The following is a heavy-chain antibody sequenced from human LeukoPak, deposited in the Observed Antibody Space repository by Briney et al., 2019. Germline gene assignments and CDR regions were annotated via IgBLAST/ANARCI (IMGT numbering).Heavy chain of an antibody. CDR1: GFTFSSYA. J-gene: IGHJ4*02. V-gene: IGHV3-23*01. CDR2: ISDSGGST. Sequence: GGSLRLSCAASGFTFSSYAMSWVRQAPGKGLEWVSAISDSGGSTYYADSVKGRFTISRDNSKNTLYLQMNSLRAEDTAVYYCAKGLGGWLVPPIYFDYWGQGTLVTVSS. CDR3: AKGLGGWLVPPIYFDY. D-gene: IGHD6-19*01.